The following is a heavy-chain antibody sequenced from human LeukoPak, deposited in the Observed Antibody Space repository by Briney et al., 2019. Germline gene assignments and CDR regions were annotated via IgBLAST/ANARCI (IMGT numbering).Heavy chain of an antibody. CDR1: GFTFSDYP. J-gene: IGHJ3*02. CDR3: AKDLEVLWFGDATDASDI. V-gene: IGHV3-23*01. CDR2: ITGSGDRS. Sequence: PGGSLRLSSAASGFTFSDYPMNWVRQAPGKGLEWVSVITGSGDRSFYGDSVKGRFTISRDNSKNTLYLQMNSLRVEETAVYYCAKDLEVLWFGDATDASDIWGQGTVVTVAS. D-gene: IGHD3-10*01.